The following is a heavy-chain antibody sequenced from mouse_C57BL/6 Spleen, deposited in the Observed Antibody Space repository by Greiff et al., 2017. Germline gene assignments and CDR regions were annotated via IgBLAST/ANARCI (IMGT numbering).Heavy chain of an antibody. D-gene: IGHD4-1*01. V-gene: IGHV1-82*01. CDR1: GYAFSSSW. CDR2: IYPGDGDT. CDR3: ARVLTGTGAY. J-gene: IGHJ3*01. Sequence: VQLQESGPELVKPGASVKISCKASGYAFSSSWMNWVKQRPGKGLEWIGRIYPGDGDTNYNGKFKGKATLTADKSSSTAYMQLSSLTSEDSAVYFCARVLTGTGAYWGQGTLVTVSA.